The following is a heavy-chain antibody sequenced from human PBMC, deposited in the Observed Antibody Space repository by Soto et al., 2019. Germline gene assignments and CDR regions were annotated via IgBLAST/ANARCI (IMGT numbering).Heavy chain of an antibody. CDR3: ARQEYTYDN. V-gene: IGHV1-18*04. J-gene: IGHJ4*02. CDR2: ISPYSGNR. D-gene: IGHD5-18*01. Sequence: ASVKVSCKTSGYTFTSYVISWVRQAPGQGIEWMGWISPYSGNREYAQKIQGRVTLTTDTSTSTAYMELRSLRSDDTALYYCARQEYTYDNWGQGTLVTVSS. CDR1: GYTFTSYV.